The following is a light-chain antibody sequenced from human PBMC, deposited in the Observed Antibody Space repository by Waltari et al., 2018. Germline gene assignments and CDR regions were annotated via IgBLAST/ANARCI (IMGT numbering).Light chain of an antibody. V-gene: IGLV1-44*01. CDR1: RSNIGTHT. Sequence: QSVLTPPPSASGTPGQRVLISCSGRRSNIGTHTVNWYQQLPGSAPKLLIFADDQRPSGVPDRFSGSKSDTSASLAISGLQSEDEADYYCASWDDTLTVSFGTGTKVIVL. CDR2: ADD. CDR3: ASWDDTLTVS. J-gene: IGLJ1*01.